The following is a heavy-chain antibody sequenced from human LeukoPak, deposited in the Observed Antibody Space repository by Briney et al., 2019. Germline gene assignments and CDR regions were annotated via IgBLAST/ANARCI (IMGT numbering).Heavy chain of an antibody. D-gene: IGHD3-22*01. J-gene: IGHJ4*02. CDR2: IYYSGST. CDR3: ARHIYDSSGSNFDY. Sequence: SETLSLTCNVSSGSISSSNYYWGWIRQPPGKGLEWIGSIYYSGSTYSNPSLKSRGTMSVDPSKNQFSLKLNSVTAADTAVYYCARHIYDSSGSNFDYWGQGTLVTVSS. V-gene: IGHV4-39*01. CDR1: SGSISSSNYY.